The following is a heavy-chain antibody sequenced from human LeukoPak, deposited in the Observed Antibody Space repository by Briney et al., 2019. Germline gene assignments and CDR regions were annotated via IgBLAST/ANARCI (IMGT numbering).Heavy chain of an antibody. Sequence: PGGSLRLSCAVSGFTFRSYSMNWVRQAPGKGLEWVSYINSGGTNIYYAASVKGRFTISRDNAKNFLFLQMNSLRVEDTAIYYCVRDWTHDFWSGYSYGMDVWGQGTTVTVSS. V-gene: IGHV3-48*01. CDR2: INSGGTNI. CDR3: VRDWTHDFWSGYSYGMDV. D-gene: IGHD3-3*01. J-gene: IGHJ6*02. CDR1: GFTFRSYS.